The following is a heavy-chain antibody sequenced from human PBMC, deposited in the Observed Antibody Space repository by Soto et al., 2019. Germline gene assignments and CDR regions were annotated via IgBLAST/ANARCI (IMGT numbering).Heavy chain of an antibody. J-gene: IGHJ6*02. Sequence: SETLSLTCTVSGGSIISYYWSWIRQPAGKGLEWIGRIYTSGSTNYNPSLKSRVTMSVDTSKNQFSLKLSSVTAADTAVYYCASHDYKYDYYYGMDVWGQGTTVTVSS. D-gene: IGHD4-4*01. V-gene: IGHV4-4*07. CDR3: ASHDYKYDYYYGMDV. CDR1: GGSIISYY. CDR2: IYTSGST.